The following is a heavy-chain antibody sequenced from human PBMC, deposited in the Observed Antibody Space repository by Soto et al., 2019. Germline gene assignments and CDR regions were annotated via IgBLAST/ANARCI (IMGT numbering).Heavy chain of an antibody. Sequence: GGSLRLSCAACGFTFRSYAMSWVRQAPGKGLEWVSAISGSGGSTYYADSVKGRFTISRDNSKNTLYLQMNRLRAEDTAVYYCAKVSSPAAMGSSDYWGQGTLVTVSS. CDR2: ISGSGGST. J-gene: IGHJ4*02. CDR3: AKVSSPAAMGSSDY. CDR1: GFTFRSYA. D-gene: IGHD2-2*01. V-gene: IGHV3-23*01.